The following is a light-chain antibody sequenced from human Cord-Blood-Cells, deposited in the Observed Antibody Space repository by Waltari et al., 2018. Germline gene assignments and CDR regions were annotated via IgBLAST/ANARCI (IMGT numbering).Light chain of an antibody. CDR3: QQYGSSLYT. CDR1: QSVSSSY. Sequence: EIVLTQSPGTLSLSPGERATLSCRASQSVSSSYLAWYQQKPGQAPRFLIYGASSRATGIPARFSGSGSGTDFTLTISRLEPEDVADYYCQQYGSSLYTFGQGTKLEIK. V-gene: IGKV3-20*01. CDR2: GAS. J-gene: IGKJ2*01.